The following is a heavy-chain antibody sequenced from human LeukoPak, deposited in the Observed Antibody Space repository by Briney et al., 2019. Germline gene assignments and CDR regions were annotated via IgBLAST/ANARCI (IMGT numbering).Heavy chain of an antibody. CDR3: ARRKGYSYGANFDY. J-gene: IGHJ4*02. Sequence: PSETLSLTCAVYGGSFSGYYWSWIRQPPGKGLEWIGEISHSGSTNYNPSLKSRVTISVDTSKNQFSLKLSSVTAADTAVYYCARRKGYSYGANFDYWGQGTLVTVSS. CDR2: ISHSGST. V-gene: IGHV4-34*01. CDR1: GGSFSGYY. D-gene: IGHD5-18*01.